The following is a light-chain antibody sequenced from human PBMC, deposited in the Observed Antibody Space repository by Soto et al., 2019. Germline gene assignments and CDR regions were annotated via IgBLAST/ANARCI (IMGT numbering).Light chain of an antibody. J-gene: IGKJ1*01. CDR3: QQYNTYST. CDR1: QSITNW. V-gene: IGKV1-5*01. CDR2: DAS. Sequence: DFPITQSPSSLSASVGDRVTITCRASQSITNWLAWYQQKPGKAPKLLIYDASSLESGVPSRFSGGGFGTEFTLTINSLQPDDFATYYCQQYNTYSTFGQGTKVDIK.